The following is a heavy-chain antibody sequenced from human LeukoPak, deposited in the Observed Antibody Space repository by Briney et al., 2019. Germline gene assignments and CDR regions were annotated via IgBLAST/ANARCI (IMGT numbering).Heavy chain of an antibody. V-gene: IGHV3-9*01. CDR3: AKDISYSSSWYFQH. CDR2: ISWNSGSI. J-gene: IGHJ1*01. D-gene: IGHD6-13*01. Sequence: PGRSLRLSCAASGFTFDDYAMHWVRQAPGKGLEWVSGISWNSGSIGYADSVKGRFTISRDNAKNSLYLQMNSLRAEDTALYYCAKDISYSSSWYFQHWGQGTLVTVSS. CDR1: GFTFDDYA.